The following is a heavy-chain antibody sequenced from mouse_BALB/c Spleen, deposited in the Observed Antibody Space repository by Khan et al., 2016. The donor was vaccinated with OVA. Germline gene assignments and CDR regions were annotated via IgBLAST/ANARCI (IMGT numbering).Heavy chain of an antibody. CDR2: ISSGGHYT. D-gene: IGHD2-2*01. CDR1: GFTFSSYA. J-gene: IGHJ4*01. V-gene: IGHV5-9-3*01. Sequence: EVELVESGGGLVKPGGSLKLSCSASGFTFSSYAMSWVRQTPEKRLALVATISSGGHYTFYPDSVTGRFTISRANARNTLYLQMSSLRSEDTAVYYCARSLVDYHAMDYWGQGTFSHRLL. CDR3: ARSLVDYHAMDY.